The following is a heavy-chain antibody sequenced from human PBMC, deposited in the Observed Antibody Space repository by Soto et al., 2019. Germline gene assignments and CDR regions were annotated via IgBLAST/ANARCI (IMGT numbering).Heavy chain of an antibody. Sequence: GASVKVSCKASGYTFTGYYMHWVRQAPGQGLEWMGWINPNSGGTNYAQKFQGWVTMTRDTSISTAYMELSRLRSDDTAVYYCARGGKRYCSSTSCYLDLSPWFDPWGQGTLVTASS. CDR3: ARGGKRYCSSTSCYLDLSPWFDP. D-gene: IGHD2-2*01. CDR1: GYTFTGYY. J-gene: IGHJ5*02. V-gene: IGHV1-2*04. CDR2: INPNSGGT.